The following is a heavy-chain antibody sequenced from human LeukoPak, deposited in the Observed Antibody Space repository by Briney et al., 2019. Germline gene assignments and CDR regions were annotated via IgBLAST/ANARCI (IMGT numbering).Heavy chain of an antibody. Sequence: PGGSLRLSCAASGFTFSSYEMNWVRQAPGKGLEWASYISSSGSTIYYADSVKGRFTISRDNAKNSLYLQMNSLRAEDTAVYYCARTTRSGWVTFDNWGQGTLVTVSS. CDR3: ARTTRSGWVTFDN. CDR2: ISSSGSTI. V-gene: IGHV3-48*03. J-gene: IGHJ4*02. D-gene: IGHD6-19*01. CDR1: GFTFSSYE.